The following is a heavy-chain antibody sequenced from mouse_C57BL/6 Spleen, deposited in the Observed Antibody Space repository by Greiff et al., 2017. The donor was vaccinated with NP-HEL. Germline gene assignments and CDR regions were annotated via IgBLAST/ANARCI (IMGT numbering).Heavy chain of an antibody. J-gene: IGHJ2*01. V-gene: IGHV14-4*01. D-gene: IGHD2-3*01. CDR1: GFNIKDDY. CDR3: TKSVTTSSLFDY. CDR2: IDPENGDT. Sequence: EFQLQQSGAELVRPGASVKLSCTASGFNIKDDYMHWVKQRPEQGLEWIGWIDPENGDTEYASKFQGKATITADTSSNTAYLQLSSLTSEDTAVYYCTKSVTTSSLFDYWGQGTTLTVSS.